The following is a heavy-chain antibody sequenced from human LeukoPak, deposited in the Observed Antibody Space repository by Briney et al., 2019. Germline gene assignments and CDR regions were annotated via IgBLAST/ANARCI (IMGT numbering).Heavy chain of an antibody. D-gene: IGHD4-23*01. V-gene: IGHV4-59*08. Sequence: SETLSLTCTVSGGSISNYYWNWIRQPPGKGLEWIGHIYYSGSTNYNPSLKSRVTISVDTSKIQFSLKLSSVTAADTAVYYCARKGDYGGNSAVGWFDPGAREAWSPSPQ. CDR1: GGSISNYY. CDR3: ARKGDYGGNSAVGWFDP. CDR2: IYYSGST. J-gene: IGHJ5*02.